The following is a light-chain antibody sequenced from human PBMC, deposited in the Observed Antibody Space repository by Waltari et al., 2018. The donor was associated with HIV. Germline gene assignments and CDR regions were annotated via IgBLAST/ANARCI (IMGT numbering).Light chain of an antibody. V-gene: IGLV3-27*01. CDR3: YSAADNMGV. CDR1: VLAKSY. Sequence: SYELTQPSSVSVSPGQTTRITCSGDVLAKSYARWFQQKPAQAPVVMIYKDNERPSGIPERFSGSSSGTTVTLTISGAQIEDEADYYCYSAADNMGVFGGGTKLTVL. J-gene: IGLJ3*02. CDR2: KDN.